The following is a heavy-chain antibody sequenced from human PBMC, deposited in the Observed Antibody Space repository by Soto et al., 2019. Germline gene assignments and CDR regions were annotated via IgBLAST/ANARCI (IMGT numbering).Heavy chain of an antibody. CDR2: IKQDGSEK. Sequence: VEELRHSWGAFGLTLSRCWMSGGRQAPGKGVEWVANIKQDGSEKYYVDSVKGRFTISRANAKNSLYLQMNSLRAEDTAVYSCFRFSTSRHKYFVYRGNGPPVTV. D-gene: IGHD3-3*02. CDR1: GLTLSRCW. V-gene: IGHV3-7*03. CDR3: FRFSTSRHKYFVY. J-gene: IGHJ4*01.